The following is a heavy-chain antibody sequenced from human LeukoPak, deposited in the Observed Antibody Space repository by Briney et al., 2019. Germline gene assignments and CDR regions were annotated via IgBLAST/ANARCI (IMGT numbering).Heavy chain of an antibody. D-gene: IGHD3-3*01. CDR2: MNPNSGNT. CDR1: GYTFTSYD. Sequence: ASVKVSCKASGYTFTSYDINWVRQATGQGLEWMGWMNPNSGNTGYAQKFQGRVTITRNTSISTAYMELSSLRSEDTAVYYCARGIRHDFWNGYHDQYYYYMDVWGKGTTVTVSS. J-gene: IGHJ6*03. V-gene: IGHV1-8*03. CDR3: ARGIRHDFWNGYHDQYYYYMDV.